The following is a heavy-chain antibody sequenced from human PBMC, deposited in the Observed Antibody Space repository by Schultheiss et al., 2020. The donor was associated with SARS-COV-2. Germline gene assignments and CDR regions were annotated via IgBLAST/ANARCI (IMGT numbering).Heavy chain of an antibody. CDR1: GFTFSSYA. J-gene: IGHJ4*02. CDR2: ISYDGSHK. Sequence: GGSLRLSCAASGFTFSSYAMHWVRQAPGKGLEWVAVISYDGSHKDYADSVRGRFTISRDNSKNTLYLQMNSLRAEDTAVYYCARDVAGGFFDYWGQGTLVTVSS. V-gene: IGHV3-30*04. D-gene: IGHD3-10*01. CDR3: ARDVAGGFFDY.